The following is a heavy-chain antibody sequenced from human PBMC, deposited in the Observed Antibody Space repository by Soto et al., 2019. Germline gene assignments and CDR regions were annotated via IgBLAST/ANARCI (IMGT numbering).Heavy chain of an antibody. CDR3: AKDLFSSGYCSGGSCLYYYYYGMDV. V-gene: IGHV3-43D*04. D-gene: IGHD2-15*01. CDR2: ISWDGGST. Sequence: LRLSCTASVFTFDDYAMHWVRQAPGKGLEWVSLISWDGGSTYYADSVKGRFTISRDNSKTSLYLQMNSLRAEDTALYYCAKDLFSSGYCSGGSCLYYYYYGMDVWGQGTTVTVSS. J-gene: IGHJ6*02. CDR1: VFTFDDYA.